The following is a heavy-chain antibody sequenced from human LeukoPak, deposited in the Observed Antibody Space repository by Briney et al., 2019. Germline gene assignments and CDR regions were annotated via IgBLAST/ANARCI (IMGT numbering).Heavy chain of an antibody. CDR3: ARIKSQGVVVPLLRSTYYFDY. V-gene: IGHV3-30*02. Sequence: PGGSLRLSCAASGFTFSDYGMVWVRQAPGKGLEWVAFIRFDGSIKYYTDSVKDRFTVSRDTAKNSLYLQMNSLRAEDTAVYYCARIKSQGVVVPLLRSTYYFDYWGQGTLVTVSS. J-gene: IGHJ4*02. D-gene: IGHD2-21*01. CDR2: IRFDGSIK. CDR1: GFTFSDYG.